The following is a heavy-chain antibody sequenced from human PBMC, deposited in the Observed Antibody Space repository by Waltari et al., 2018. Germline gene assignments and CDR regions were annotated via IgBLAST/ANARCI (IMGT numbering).Heavy chain of an antibody. Sequence: QVQLQESGPGLVKPSQTLSLTCTVSGGSISSGDYYWSSIRQPPGKGLEWIGYIYYSGSTYYNPSLKSRVTISVDTSKNQFSLKLSSVTAADTAVYYCARAPFITIFGVVNNYYMDVWGKGTAVTISS. D-gene: IGHD3-3*01. V-gene: IGHV4-30-4*08. CDR3: ARAPFITIFGVVNNYYMDV. CDR1: GGSISSGDYY. J-gene: IGHJ6*03. CDR2: IYYSGST.